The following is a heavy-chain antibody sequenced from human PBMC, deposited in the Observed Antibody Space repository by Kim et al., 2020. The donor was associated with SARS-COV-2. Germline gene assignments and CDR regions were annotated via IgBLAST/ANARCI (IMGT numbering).Heavy chain of an antibody. CDR2: INTNTGNP. D-gene: IGHD2-2*01. J-gene: IGHJ3*02. CDR3: ARAKFDIVVVPAAGDAFDI. V-gene: IGHV7-4-1*02. CDR1: GYTFTSYA. Sequence: ASVKVSCKASGYTFTSYAMNWVRQAPGQGLEWMGLINTNTGNPTYAQGFTGRFVFSLDTSVSTAYLQISSLKAEDTAVYYCARAKFDIVVVPAAGDAFDIWGQGTMVTVSS.